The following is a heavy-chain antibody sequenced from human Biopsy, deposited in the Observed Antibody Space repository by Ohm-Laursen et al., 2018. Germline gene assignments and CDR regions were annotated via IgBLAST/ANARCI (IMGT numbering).Heavy chain of an antibody. CDR1: GYSLTELS. Sequence: EASVKVFCKVSGYSLTELSMHWVRQAPGQGLEWMGGFAPENGRIVYSQKFQGRVTMTEDTSTSTAYMEVWRLRSDDTAVYYCAADINVWNVNYWGQGTQVSVSS. V-gene: IGHV1-24*01. CDR3: AADINVWNVNY. D-gene: IGHD1-1*01. J-gene: IGHJ4*02. CDR2: FAPENGRI.